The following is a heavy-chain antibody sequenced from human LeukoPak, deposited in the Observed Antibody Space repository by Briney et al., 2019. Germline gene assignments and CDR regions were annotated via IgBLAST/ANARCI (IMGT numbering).Heavy chain of an antibody. Sequence: ASVKVSCKASGYTFTSYDINWVRQAPGQGLEWMGWMNPNSGNTGYAQKFQGRVTMTRNTSISTAYMELSSLRSEDTAVYYCAREGIVVVPAAIDVSYYYYYMDVWSKGTTVTVSS. CDR2: MNPNSGNT. D-gene: IGHD2-2*02. CDR1: GYTFTSYD. V-gene: IGHV1-8*01. J-gene: IGHJ6*03. CDR3: AREGIVVVPAAIDVSYYYYYMDV.